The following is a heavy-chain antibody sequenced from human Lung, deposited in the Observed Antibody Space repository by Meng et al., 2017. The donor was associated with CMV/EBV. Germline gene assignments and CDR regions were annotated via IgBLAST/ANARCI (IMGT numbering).Heavy chain of an antibody. D-gene: IGHD2-2*02. CDR2: ISSSSSYI. CDR1: GFTFSSYS. J-gene: IGHJ4*02. V-gene: IGHV3-21*01. CDR3: ARAPYCSSTSCYKRGGYYFDY. Sequence: GGSLRLSCAASGFTFSSYSMNWVRQAPGKGLEWVSSISSSSSYIYYADSVKSRFTISRDNAKNSLYLQMNSLRAEDTAVYYCARAPYCSSTSCYKRGGYYFDYWGQGTLVTVSS.